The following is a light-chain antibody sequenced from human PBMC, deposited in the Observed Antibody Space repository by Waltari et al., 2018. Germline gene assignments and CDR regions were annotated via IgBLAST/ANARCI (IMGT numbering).Light chain of an antibody. CDR3: CSYAGANTFV. CDR1: SSDVGNYNL. V-gene: IGLV2-11*01. CDR2: DVV. Sequence: QSALAQPRSVSGSPGQSVTISCSGTSSDVGNYNLVSWYQQHPGNAPKLLIYDVVKRPSGVPNRFSGSKSGNTASLTISGLQAEDEADYYCCSYAGANTFVFGGGTQLTVL. J-gene: IGLJ7*01.